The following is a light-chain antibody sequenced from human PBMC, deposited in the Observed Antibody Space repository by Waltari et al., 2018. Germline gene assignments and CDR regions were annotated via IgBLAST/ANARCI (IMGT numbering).Light chain of an antibody. Sequence: QSALTQPASVSGSPGPSITIPFTGTSSDVGDYNYVPWYQQHPGRAPKPRIYDVGNRPSGVSTRFSGSKSGNTASLTISGLQAEDEADYYCSSYTITSTYVFGTGTKVTVL. CDR3: SSYTITSTYV. V-gene: IGLV2-14*01. CDR2: DVG. CDR1: SSDVGDYNY. J-gene: IGLJ1*01.